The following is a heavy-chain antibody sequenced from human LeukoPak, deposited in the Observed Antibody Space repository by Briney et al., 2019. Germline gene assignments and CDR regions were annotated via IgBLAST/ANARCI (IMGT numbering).Heavy chain of an antibody. CDR1: GGSISSGDYY. Sequence: PSETLSLTCTVSGGSISSGDYYWSWIRQPPGKGLEWIGYIYYSGSTYYNPSLKSRVTISVDTSKNQFSLKLSSVTAADTAVYYCARQGSGWYGKDYYYYGMDVWGQGTTVTVSS. D-gene: IGHD6-19*01. CDR3: ARQGSGWYGKDYYYYGMDV. V-gene: IGHV4-30-4*08. J-gene: IGHJ6*02. CDR2: IYYSGST.